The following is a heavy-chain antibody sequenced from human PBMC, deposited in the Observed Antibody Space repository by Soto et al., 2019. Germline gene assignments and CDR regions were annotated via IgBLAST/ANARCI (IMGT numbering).Heavy chain of an antibody. CDR2: TYYRSRWYN. J-gene: IGHJ4*02. CDR3: TRDGVTSSFYFDY. Sequence: SQTLSLTCAISGDTVSDNTAAWNWIRQSPSRGLEWLGRTYYRSRWYNEYAVSVKSRITINPDTSKNQFSLQLNSVTPEDTAVYFCTRDGVTSSFYFDYWGQGTLVTVSS. CDR1: GDTVSDNTAA. V-gene: IGHV6-1*01. D-gene: IGHD2-8*01.